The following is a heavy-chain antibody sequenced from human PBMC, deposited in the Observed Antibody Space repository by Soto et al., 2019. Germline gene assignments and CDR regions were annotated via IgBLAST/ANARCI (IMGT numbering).Heavy chain of an antibody. CDR2: IFYRGST. Sequence: PSETLSLTXSVSGGSISSQSYYWGWIRQPPGKGLEYIGSIFYRGSTFYNTSLKSRVTLDVDTSKNQFSLRLSSVTATDTAVYFCARHSEGGTWNWGNYFDCWGQGALVTVSS. J-gene: IGHJ4*02. V-gene: IGHV4-39*01. D-gene: IGHD1-7*01. CDR3: ARHSEGGTWNWGNYFDC. CDR1: GGSISSQSYY.